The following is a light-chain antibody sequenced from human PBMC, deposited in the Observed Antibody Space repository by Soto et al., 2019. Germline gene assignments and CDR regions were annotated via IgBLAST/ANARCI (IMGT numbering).Light chain of an antibody. J-gene: IGKJ1*01. Sequence: DVVMSQSPLSLPVALGQPASISCRSSQSLLHIDGNTYLNWFKERRVQSPRRLIYRVSDRDSGVPDRFIGSVPATDFTLKNTRVEGESVQVYYCVQTIHWAWT. CDR3: VQTIHWAWT. CDR2: RVS. V-gene: IGKV2-30*02. CDR1: QSLLHIDGNTY.